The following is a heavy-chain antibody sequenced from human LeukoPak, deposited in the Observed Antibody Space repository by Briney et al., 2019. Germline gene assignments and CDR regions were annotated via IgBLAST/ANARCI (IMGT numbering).Heavy chain of an antibody. D-gene: IGHD1-26*01. V-gene: IGHV3-74*01. CDR3: VRDLGGRSGH. CDR1: GFTFSSSW. Sequence: GGSLRLSCAASGFTFSSSWMHWVRQVPGKGLVWVSRIWSDGSSTSYADSVKGRFTISRDNAKNTLYLQMNSLRAEDTAVYYCVRDLGGRSGHWGQGTLVTVSS. CDR2: IWSDGSST. J-gene: IGHJ4*02.